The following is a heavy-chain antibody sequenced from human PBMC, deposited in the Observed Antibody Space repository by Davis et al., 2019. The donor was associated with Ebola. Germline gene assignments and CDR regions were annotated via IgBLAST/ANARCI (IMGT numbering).Heavy chain of an antibody. D-gene: IGHD3-22*01. CDR1: GFTFSDYY. V-gene: IGHV3-11*01. CDR3: ARELPTPYDSSTYFVPTKKYYYYGMDV. J-gene: IGHJ6*02. CDR2: ISSSGSTI. Sequence: PGGSLRLSCAASGFTFSDYYMSWIRQAPGKGLEWVSYISSSGSTIYYADSVKGRFTISRDNAKNSLYLQMNSLRAEDTAVYYCARELPTPYDSSTYFVPTKKYYYYGMDVWGQGTTVTVSS.